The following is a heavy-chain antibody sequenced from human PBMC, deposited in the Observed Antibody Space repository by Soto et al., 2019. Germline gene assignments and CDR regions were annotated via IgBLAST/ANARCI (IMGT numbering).Heavy chain of an antibody. Sequence: ASVKVSCKVSGYTLTELSMHWVRQAPGKGLEWMGGFDPEDGETIYAQKFQGRVTMTEDTSTDTAYMELSSLRSEDTAVYYCATKISVGARYYYYGMDVWGQGTTVTVSS. J-gene: IGHJ6*02. CDR3: ATKISVGARYYYYGMDV. CDR1: GYTLTELS. CDR2: FDPEDGET. V-gene: IGHV1-24*01. D-gene: IGHD1-26*01.